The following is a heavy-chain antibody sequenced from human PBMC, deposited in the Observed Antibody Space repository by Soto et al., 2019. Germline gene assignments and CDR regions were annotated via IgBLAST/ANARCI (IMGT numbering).Heavy chain of an antibody. D-gene: IGHD1-26*01. CDR1: GGSISSGDYY. CDR3: ARDRGELRLNYYDMDV. CDR2: FYFTGST. Sequence: QVQLQESGPGLVKPSQTLSLTCAVSGGSISSGDYYWSWIRQPPGKGLQWIWHFYFTGSTYHNPSLKSRLTILVDKSKNQFSLTLSSVTAANTAVYYCARDRGELRLNYYDMDVWRQGTTVTVSS. V-gene: IGHV4-30-4*01. J-gene: IGHJ6*02.